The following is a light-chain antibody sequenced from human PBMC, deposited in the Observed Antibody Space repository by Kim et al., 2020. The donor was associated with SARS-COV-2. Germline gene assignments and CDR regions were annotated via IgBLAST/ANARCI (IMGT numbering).Light chain of an antibody. V-gene: IGLV2-14*03. J-gene: IGLJ3*02. CDR3: ASYSTSTTLV. CDR1: RSDIGGYNY. Sequence: QSALTQPASVSGSPGQSITISCTGTRSDIGGYNYVSWYQQHPGKAPKLMIYDVNNRPSGVSNRFSGSKSGKTASLTISGLQAEDEADYFCASYSTSTTLVFGGGTQLTVL. CDR2: DVN.